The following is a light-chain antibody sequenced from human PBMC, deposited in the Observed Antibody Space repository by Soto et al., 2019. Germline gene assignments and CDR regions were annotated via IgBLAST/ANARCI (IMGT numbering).Light chain of an antibody. CDR2: GNS. Sequence: QSVLTQPPSVSGAPGQRVTISCTGSSSNIGAGHDVHWYQQLPGTAPKLLIYGNSNRPSGVPDRFSGSKSGTSASLAITGLQAEDEADYHCQSYDSSLSGVVFGGGTKLTVL. V-gene: IGLV1-40*01. CDR1: SSNIGAGHD. J-gene: IGLJ2*01. CDR3: QSYDSSLSGVV.